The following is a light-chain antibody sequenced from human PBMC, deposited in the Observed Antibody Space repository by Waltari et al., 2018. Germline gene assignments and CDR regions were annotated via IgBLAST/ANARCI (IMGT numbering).Light chain of an antibody. CDR1: TSNIGAGSE. Sequence: QSVLTHPPSVSGAPGQRVTISCTGSTSNIGAGSEAHWSQQLPVTAPKLLIYGNDNRPSGVPDRFSGSKSGTSASLAISGLQAEDDADYYCQSYDRMLNVVFGGGTKLTVL. J-gene: IGLJ3*02. CDR3: QSYDRMLNVV. CDR2: GND. V-gene: IGLV1-40*01.